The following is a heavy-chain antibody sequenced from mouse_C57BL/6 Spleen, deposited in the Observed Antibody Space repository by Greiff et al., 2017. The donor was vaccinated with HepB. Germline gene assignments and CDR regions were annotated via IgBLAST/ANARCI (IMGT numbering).Heavy chain of an antibody. V-gene: IGHV1-59*01. CDR2: IDPSDSYT. Sequence: QVQLKQPGAELVRPGTSVKLSCKASGYTFTSYWMHWVKQRPGQGLEWIGVIDPSDSYTNYNQKFKGKATLTVDTSSSTAYMQLSSLTSEDSAVYYCARRSNYYFDYWGQGTTLTVSS. J-gene: IGHJ2*01. CDR3: ARRSNYYFDY. CDR1: GYTFTSYW. D-gene: IGHD2-5*01.